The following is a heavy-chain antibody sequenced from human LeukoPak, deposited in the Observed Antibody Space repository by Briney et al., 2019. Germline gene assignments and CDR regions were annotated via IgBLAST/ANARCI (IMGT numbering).Heavy chain of an antibody. J-gene: IGHJ2*01. CDR3: ARFYYYDCSGPGGYFDL. Sequence: PSQTPSLPCPVPGGSISGGGYYWSWIRQYPGKGLEWIGYIYYSGGTYSNPSLKSRLTISVDTSKNQFSLNLNSVTAADTAVYYCARFYYYDCSGPGGYFDLWGRGTLVTVSS. CDR1: GGSISGGGYY. CDR2: IYYSGGT. D-gene: IGHD3-22*01. V-gene: IGHV4-31*03.